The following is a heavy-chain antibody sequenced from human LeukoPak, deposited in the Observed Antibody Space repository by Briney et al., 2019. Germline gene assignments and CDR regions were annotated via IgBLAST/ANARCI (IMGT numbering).Heavy chain of an antibody. D-gene: IGHD2-2*01. Sequence: GASVKVSCKASGYTFTSYGISWVRQAPGQGLEWMGWISAYNGNTNYAQKLQGRVTMTTDTSTSTAYMELRSLRSDDTAVCYCARDGRLSGGYCSSTSCYRIGQGDYWGQGTLVTVSS. CDR2: ISAYNGNT. CDR3: ARDGRLSGGYCSSTSCYRIGQGDY. V-gene: IGHV1-18*01. CDR1: GYTFTSYG. J-gene: IGHJ4*02.